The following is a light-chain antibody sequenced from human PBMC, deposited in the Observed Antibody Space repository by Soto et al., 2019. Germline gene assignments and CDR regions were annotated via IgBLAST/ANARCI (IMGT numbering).Light chain of an antibody. CDR1: QFVSRR. Sequence: EIVVTQSPATLSASPGERVTLSCRASQFVSRRLAWYLQRLGQVPRLLIYDTSARATGISARFSGSGSGTEFTLTISSLQSEEFAVYYCQEYIHWTPGMCGPGTKVDIK. CDR2: DTS. J-gene: IGKJ1*01. CDR3: QEYIHWTPGM. V-gene: IGKV3-15*01.